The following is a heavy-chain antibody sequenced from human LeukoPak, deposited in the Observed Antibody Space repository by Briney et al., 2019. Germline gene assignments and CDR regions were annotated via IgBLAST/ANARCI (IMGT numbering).Heavy chain of an antibody. V-gene: IGHV4-30-4*07. D-gene: IGHD6-6*01. CDR3: ARDFSSSSSVYYYYYMDV. CDR1: GGSISSGDYS. J-gene: IGHJ6*03. Sequence: SETLSLTCVVSGGSISSGDYSWSWIRRPPGKGLEWIGYLYYSGSTYYNPSLKSRVTISVDTSKNQFSLRLRSVTAADTAVYYCARDFSSSSSVYYYYYMDVWGKGTTVTVSS. CDR2: LYYSGST.